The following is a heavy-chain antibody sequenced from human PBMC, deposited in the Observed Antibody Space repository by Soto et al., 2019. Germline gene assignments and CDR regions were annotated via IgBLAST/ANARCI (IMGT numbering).Heavy chain of an antibody. Sequence: GGSLRLSCAASGFTFSSYAMSWVRQAPGKGLEWVSAISGSGGSTYYADSVKGRFTISRDNSKNTLYLQMNSLRAEDTAVYYCAKAYYYDRSGYYPYYFDYWGQGTLVTVSS. CDR2: ISGSGGST. J-gene: IGHJ4*02. D-gene: IGHD3-22*01. CDR3: AKAYYYDRSGYYPYYFDY. V-gene: IGHV3-23*01. CDR1: GFTFSSYA.